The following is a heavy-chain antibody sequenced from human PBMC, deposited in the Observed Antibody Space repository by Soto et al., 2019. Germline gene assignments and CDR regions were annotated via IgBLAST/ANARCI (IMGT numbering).Heavy chain of an antibody. J-gene: IGHJ5*02. CDR3: ARDSGGDSRGYNWFDP. Sequence: PSETLSLTCAVSGGSISSGGYSWSWIRQPPGKGLEWIGYIYHSGSTYYNPSLKSRVTISVDRSKNQFSLKLSSVTAADTAVYYXARDSGGDSRGYNWFDPWGQGTLVTVSS. CDR2: IYHSGST. CDR1: GGSISSGGYS. D-gene: IGHD3-22*01. V-gene: IGHV4-30-2*01.